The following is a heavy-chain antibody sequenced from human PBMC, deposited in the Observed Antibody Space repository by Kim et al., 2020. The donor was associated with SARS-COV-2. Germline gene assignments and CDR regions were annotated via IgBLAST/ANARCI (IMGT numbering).Heavy chain of an antibody. CDR2: IYYSGST. D-gene: IGHD6-13*01. CDR1: GGSINDYY. Sequence: SETLSLTCTVSGGSINDYYWGWIRQPPGKGLDWIGSIYYSGSTYYNPSLQSRVTISVDTSKNQFSLKLSSVTAADTAMYYCARHVWVIAAQKYQFDYWGQGTLVTVSS. CDR3: ARHVWVIAAQKYQFDY. V-gene: IGHV4-39*01. J-gene: IGHJ4*02.